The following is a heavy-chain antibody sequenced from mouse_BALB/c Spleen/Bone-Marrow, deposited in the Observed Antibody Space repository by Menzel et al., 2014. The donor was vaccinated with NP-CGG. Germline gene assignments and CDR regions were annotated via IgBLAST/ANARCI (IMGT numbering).Heavy chain of an antibody. Sequence: VKLMESGPELAKPGTLVKISCKASGYSFTDYDINWVKQRPGQGLEWIGWIYPGDGSTKYNEKFKGKATLTADRSSSTAYMQLSSLTSESSAVYFCARGGIGRSLDYWGQGTSVTVSS. J-gene: IGHJ4*01. CDR1: GYSFTDYD. CDR2: IYPGDGST. CDR3: ARGGIGRSLDY. D-gene: IGHD3-3*01. V-gene: IGHV1S56*01.